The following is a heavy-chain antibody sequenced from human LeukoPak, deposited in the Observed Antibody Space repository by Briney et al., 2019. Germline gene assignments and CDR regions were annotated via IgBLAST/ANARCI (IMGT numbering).Heavy chain of an antibody. CDR3: ARGDGYNFFDY. CDR1: GGSISSGDYY. CDR2: IYYSGST. Sequence: PSQTLSLTCTVSGGSISSGDYYWSWIRQPPGKGLEWIGYIYYSGSTYYDPSLKSRVTISVDTSKNQFSLKLSSVTAADTAVYYCARGDGYNFFDYWGQGTLVTVSS. J-gene: IGHJ4*02. D-gene: IGHD5-24*01. V-gene: IGHV4-30-4*01.